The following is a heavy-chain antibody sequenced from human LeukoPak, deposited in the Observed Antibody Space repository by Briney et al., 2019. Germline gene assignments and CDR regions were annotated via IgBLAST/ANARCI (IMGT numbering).Heavy chain of an antibody. CDR2: IWYDGSNK. CDR3: ARGWYSSSSADY. D-gene: IGHD6-6*01. J-gene: IGHJ4*02. CDR1: GFTFSSYG. Sequence: GGSLILSCAASGFTFSSYGMHWVRQAPGKGLEWVAVIWYDGSNKYYADSVKGRFTISRDNSKNTLYLQMNSLRAEDTAVYYCARGWYSSSSADYWGQGTLVTVSS. V-gene: IGHV3-33*01.